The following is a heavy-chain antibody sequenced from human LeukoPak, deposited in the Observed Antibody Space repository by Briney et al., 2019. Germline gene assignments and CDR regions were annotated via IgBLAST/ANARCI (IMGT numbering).Heavy chain of an antibody. CDR2: ISHSGST. Sequence: SETLSLTCAVYGGSFSGYYWSWIRQPPGKGLEWIGEISHSGSTNYNPSLKSRVTISVDTSKNQFSLKLSSVTAADTAVYYCARGQGRYCSSTSCYPPLHFDYWGQGTLVTVSS. D-gene: IGHD2-2*01. CDR1: GGSFSGYY. CDR3: ARGQGRYCSSTSCYPPLHFDY. J-gene: IGHJ4*02. V-gene: IGHV4-34*01.